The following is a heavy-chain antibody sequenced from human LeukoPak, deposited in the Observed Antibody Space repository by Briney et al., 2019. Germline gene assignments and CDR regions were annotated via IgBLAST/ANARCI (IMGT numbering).Heavy chain of an antibody. V-gene: IGHV4-34*01. D-gene: IGHD5-18*01. Sequence: PSETLSLTCAVYGGSFSDYFWSWIRQSPGEGLEWIAELNHSGGTNYNPSLMGRVTISVDTSRDQFSLRLTSVTAADTAVYYCARGGYPFDYWGQGVLVTVSS. J-gene: IGHJ4*01. CDR1: GGSFSDYF. CDR2: LNHSGGT. CDR3: ARGGYPFDY.